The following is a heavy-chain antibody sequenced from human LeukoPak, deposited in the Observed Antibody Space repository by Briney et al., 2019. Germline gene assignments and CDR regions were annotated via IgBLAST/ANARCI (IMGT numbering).Heavy chain of an antibody. J-gene: IGHJ4*02. CDR3: ARVRGPTVTTMYFDY. V-gene: IGHV3-48*01. CDR2: ISPGSTTI. Sequence: GGSLRLSCAASGFTFVSQGMIWVRQAPGKGLEWLSYISPGSTTINSADSVKDRFTTSRDKAKSSLFLQMNSLRAEDTAVYYCARVRGPTVTTMYFDYWGQGALVTVPS. CDR1: GFTFVSQG. D-gene: IGHD4-17*01.